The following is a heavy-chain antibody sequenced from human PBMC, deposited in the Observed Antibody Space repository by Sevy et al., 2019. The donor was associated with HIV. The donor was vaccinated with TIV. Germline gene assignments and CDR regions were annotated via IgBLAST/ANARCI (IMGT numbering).Heavy chain of an antibody. Sequence: GGSLRLSCAASGFTFGDYAMRWVRQAPGKGLEWVSGISWNSGSIGYADSVKGRFTISRDNAKNSLYLQMNSLRAEDTALYYCAKGIGDYAWDFDLWGRGTLVTVSS. CDR1: GFTFGDYA. V-gene: IGHV3-9*01. CDR2: ISWNSGSI. J-gene: IGHJ2*01. D-gene: IGHD4-17*01. CDR3: AKGIGDYAWDFDL.